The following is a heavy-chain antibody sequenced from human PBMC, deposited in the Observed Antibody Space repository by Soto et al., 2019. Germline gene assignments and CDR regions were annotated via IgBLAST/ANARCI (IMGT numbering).Heavy chain of an antibody. D-gene: IGHD3-10*01. J-gene: IGHJ5*02. CDR1: GYTFTSYG. CDR3: ARDGGLLWFGELWSFDP. V-gene: IGHV1-18*01. CDR2: ISAYNGNT. Sequence: ASVKVSCKASGYTFTSYGISWVRQAPGQGLEWMGWISAYNGNTNYAQKLQGRVTMTTDTSTSTAYMELRSLRSDDTAVYYCARDGGLLWFGELWSFDPWGQGTLVTVSS.